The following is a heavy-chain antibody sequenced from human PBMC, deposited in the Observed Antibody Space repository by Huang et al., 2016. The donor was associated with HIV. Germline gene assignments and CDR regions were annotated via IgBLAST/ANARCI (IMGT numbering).Heavy chain of an antibody. V-gene: IGHV3-15*01. CDR1: GFTFSKAG. J-gene: IGHJ4*02. CDR2: IKSKTDGGAT. D-gene: IGHD3-22*01. CDR3: TTHLDYYDSSGYYFGNY. Sequence: EVQLVESGGGLVKPGGSLRLSCAASGFTFSKAGMSWVSQAPGKGVEWVGRIKSKTDGGATDYTAPVKGRFTISRDDSRNTLYLQMNSLKTEDTAVYYCTTHLDYYDSSGYYFGNYWGQGTLVTVSS.